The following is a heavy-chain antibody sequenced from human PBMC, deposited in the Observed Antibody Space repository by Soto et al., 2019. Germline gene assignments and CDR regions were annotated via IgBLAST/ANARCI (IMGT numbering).Heavy chain of an antibody. CDR3: AKDKKDTARRGPYRYYYGMDV. J-gene: IGHJ6*02. D-gene: IGHD5-18*01. Sequence: EVQLLESGGGLVQPGGSLRLSCAASGFTFSSYAMSWVRQAPGKGLEWVSAISGSGGSTYYADSVKGRFTISRDNSKNTLYLQMNSLRAEDTAVYYCAKDKKDTARRGPYRYYYGMDVWGQGTTVTVSS. V-gene: IGHV3-23*01. CDR1: GFTFSSYA. CDR2: ISGSGGST.